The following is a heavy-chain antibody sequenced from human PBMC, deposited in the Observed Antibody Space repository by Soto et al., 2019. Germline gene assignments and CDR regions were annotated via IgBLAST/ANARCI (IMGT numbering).Heavy chain of an antibody. Sequence: QVQLVQSGAEVREPGASVKVSCKASGYTFTNYGISWVRQAPGQGLEWIGWISAYNGKIDYAQKVQGRITMTTDTSTSTAFMELRSLRYDDTAVYYCARETIQQMYYYGTAVWGKGTTVIVSS. CDR1: GYTFTNYG. D-gene: IGHD3-16*01. J-gene: IGHJ6*04. V-gene: IGHV1-18*01. CDR3: ARETIQQMYYYGTAV. CDR2: ISAYNGKI.